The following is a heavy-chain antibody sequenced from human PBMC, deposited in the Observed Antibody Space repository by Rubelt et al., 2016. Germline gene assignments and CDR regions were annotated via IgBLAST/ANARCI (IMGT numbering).Heavy chain of an antibody. CDR2: ISGRGGTT. D-gene: IGHD2-15*01. V-gene: IGHV3-23*01. CDR3: AKQVADVVLLNAWFDS. J-gene: IGHJ5*01. Sequence: GKGLEWVSSISGRGGTTFYADSVKGRFTISRDNSKSTLYLQIDSPTVEDTALYYCAKQVADVVLLNAWFDSWGQGTLLTVSS.